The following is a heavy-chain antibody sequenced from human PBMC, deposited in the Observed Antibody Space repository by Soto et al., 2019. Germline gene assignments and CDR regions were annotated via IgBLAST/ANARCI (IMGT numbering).Heavy chain of an antibody. D-gene: IGHD2-2*01. V-gene: IGHV1-8*01. J-gene: IGHJ4*02. CDR2: MNPNSGNT. CDR3: ATRGGVVVPAATLYY. CDR1: GYTFTSYD. Sequence: ASVKVSCKASGYTFTSYDINWVRQATGQGLEWMGWMNPNSGNTGYAQKFQGRVTMTRNTSISTAYMELSSLRSEATAVYYCATRGGVVVPAATLYYWGQGTLVTGSS.